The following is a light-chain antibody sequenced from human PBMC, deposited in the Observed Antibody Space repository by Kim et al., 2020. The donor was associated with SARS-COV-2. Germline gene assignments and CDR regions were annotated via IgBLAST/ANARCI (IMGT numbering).Light chain of an antibody. CDR1: SSNIGSNY. Sequence: QPVLTQPPSASGTPGQRVTMSCSGSSSNIGSNYVYWYQQLPGTAPKLLIYRNNQRPSGVPDRVSGSKSGTSASLAISGLRSEDEADYYCATWDDSLSGVVFGGGTQLTVL. CDR2: RNN. V-gene: IGLV1-47*01. CDR3: ATWDDSLSGVV. J-gene: IGLJ2*01.